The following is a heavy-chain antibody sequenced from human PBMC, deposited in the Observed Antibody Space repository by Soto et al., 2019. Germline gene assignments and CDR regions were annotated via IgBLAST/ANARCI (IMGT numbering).Heavy chain of an antibody. CDR3: ARHEGYYGSPAAGLFDY. D-gene: IGHD3-10*01. V-gene: IGHV5-51*01. Sequence: PXXSLKISCKGSGYSFPSYWIRWVLQMPGKGLEWMGIIYPGDSDTRYSPSFQGQVTISADKSISTAYLQWSSLKASDTAMYYCARHEGYYGSPAAGLFDYWGQGTLVTVSS. CDR2: IYPGDSDT. CDR1: GYSFPSYW. J-gene: IGHJ4*02.